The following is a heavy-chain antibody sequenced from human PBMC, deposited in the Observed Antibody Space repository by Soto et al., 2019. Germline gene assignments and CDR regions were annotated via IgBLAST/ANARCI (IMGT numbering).Heavy chain of an antibody. CDR1: GGSISSSSYY. CDR2: IYYSGST. D-gene: IGHD3-10*01. Sequence: SETLSLTCTVSGGSISSSSYYWGWIRQPPGKGLEWIGSIYYSGSTYYNPSLKSRVTISVDTSKNQFSLKLSSVTAADTAVYYCARHPPLGSGNLNRHTACYYYYYMAVWGKGTTVPVSS. V-gene: IGHV4-39*01. J-gene: IGHJ6*03. CDR3: ARHPPLGSGNLNRHTACYYYYYMAV.